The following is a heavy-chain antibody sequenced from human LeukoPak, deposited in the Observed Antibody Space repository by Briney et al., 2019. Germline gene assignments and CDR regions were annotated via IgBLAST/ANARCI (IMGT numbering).Heavy chain of an antibody. D-gene: IGHD4-17*01. CDR2: ISISGNMI. V-gene: IGHV3-48*04. Sequence: GGSLRLSCAASGFTFSSYSMNWVRQAPGKGLEWVSYISISGNMIYYADSVKGRFTISRDNAKNSLYLQMNSLRAGDTAVYYCARGSYGDYDYWGQGTLVTVSS. CDR1: GFTFSSYS. J-gene: IGHJ4*02. CDR3: ARGSYGDYDY.